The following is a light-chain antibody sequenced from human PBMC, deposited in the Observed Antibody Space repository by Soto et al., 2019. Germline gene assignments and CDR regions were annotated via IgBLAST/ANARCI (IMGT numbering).Light chain of an antibody. CDR1: QSVSSY. J-gene: IGKJ5*01. CDR3: QQRSNWPAKIT. CDR2: DAS. V-gene: IGKV3-11*01. Sequence: EIVLTQSPGTLSLSPGERATLSCRASQSVSSYLAWYQQKPGQAPRLLIYDASNRATGIPARFSGSGSGTDFTLTISSLEPEDFAVYYCQQRSNWPAKITFGQGTRLEI.